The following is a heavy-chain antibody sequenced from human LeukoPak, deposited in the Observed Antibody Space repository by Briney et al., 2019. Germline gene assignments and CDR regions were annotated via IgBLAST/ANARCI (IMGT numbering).Heavy chain of an antibody. CDR2: INSDGSST. CDR1: GFTFSSYW. V-gene: IGHV3-74*01. J-gene: IGHJ3*02. CDR3: ARDDYGSGNVDI. Sequence: PGGSLRLSCAASGFTFSSYWMHWVRQAPGKGLVWVSRINSDGSSTSYADSVKSRFTISRDNAKNTLYLQMNSLRAEDTAVYYCARDDYGSGNVDIWGQGTMVTVSS. D-gene: IGHD3-10*01.